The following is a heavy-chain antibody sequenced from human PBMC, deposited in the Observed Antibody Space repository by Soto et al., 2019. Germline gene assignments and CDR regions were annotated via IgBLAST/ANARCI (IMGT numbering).Heavy chain of an antibody. Sequence: QLQLQESGPGLVKPSETLSLTCTVSGGSISSSSYYWGWIRQPPGKGLEWIGSIYYSGSTYYNPSLKSRVTISVDTSKNQFSLKLSSVTAADTAVYYCARQFLYSNSFDYWGQGTLVTVSS. D-gene: IGHD4-4*01. V-gene: IGHV4-39*01. CDR1: GGSISSSSYY. J-gene: IGHJ4*02. CDR2: IYYSGST. CDR3: ARQFLYSNSFDY.